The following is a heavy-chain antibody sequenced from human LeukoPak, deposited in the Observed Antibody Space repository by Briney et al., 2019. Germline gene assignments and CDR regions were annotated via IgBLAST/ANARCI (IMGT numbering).Heavy chain of an antibody. CDR1: GFTFSGYW. V-gene: IGHV3-74*01. CDR2: INSDGSST. Sequence: GESLKISCAAAGFTFSGYWMYWVRQAPGKGLVWVSLINSDGSSTNYADSVKGRFTIARDNAKNTLHLQVNSLRADDSAVYYCAIHLGTYSDHWGQGALVTVSS. J-gene: IGHJ4*02. CDR3: AIHLGTYSDH. D-gene: IGHD7-27*01.